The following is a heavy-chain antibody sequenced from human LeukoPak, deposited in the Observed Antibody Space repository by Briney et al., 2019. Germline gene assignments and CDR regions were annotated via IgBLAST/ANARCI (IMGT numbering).Heavy chain of an antibody. Sequence: GGSLRLSCAASGFTFSKYWMSWVRQAPGKGLEWVANIKQDGNEKYYVDSVKGRFTISRDNAKNSLYLQMDSLRAEDTAVYYCANSGTYSDFQHWAQGTLVTVSS. CDR2: IKQDGNEK. CDR1: GFTFSKYW. J-gene: IGHJ1*01. D-gene: IGHD1-26*01. V-gene: IGHV3-7*01. CDR3: ANSGTYSDFQH.